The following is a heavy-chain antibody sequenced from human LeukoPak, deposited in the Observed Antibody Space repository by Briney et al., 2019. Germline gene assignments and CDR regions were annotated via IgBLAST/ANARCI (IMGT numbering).Heavy chain of an antibody. Sequence: GESLKISCKGSGYSFTSYWIGWVRQMPGKCLEWMGIIYPGDSDTRYSPSFQGQVTISADKSISTAYLQWSSLKASDTAMYYCARERKSAAGKAPYYFDYWGQGTLITVSS. CDR1: GYSFTSYW. CDR3: ARERKSAAGKAPYYFDY. V-gene: IGHV5-51*01. D-gene: IGHD6-13*01. J-gene: IGHJ4*02. CDR2: IYPGDSDT.